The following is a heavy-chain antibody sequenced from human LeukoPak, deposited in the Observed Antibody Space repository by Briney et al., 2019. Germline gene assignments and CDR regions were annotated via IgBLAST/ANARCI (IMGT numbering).Heavy chain of an antibody. D-gene: IGHD6-13*01. V-gene: IGHV3-20*04. Sequence: GGSLRLSCAASGFTFDDYGMSWVRQAPGKGLEWVSGINWNGGSTGYADSVKGRFTISRDNAKNSLYLQMNSLRAEDAALYYCARDLAAAGLRDAFDIWGQGTMVTVSS. J-gene: IGHJ3*02. CDR2: INWNGGST. CDR1: GFTFDDYG. CDR3: ARDLAAAGLRDAFDI.